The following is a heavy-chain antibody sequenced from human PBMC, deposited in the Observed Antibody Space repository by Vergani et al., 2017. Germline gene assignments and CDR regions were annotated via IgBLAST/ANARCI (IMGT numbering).Heavy chain of an antibody. D-gene: IGHD6-19*01. V-gene: IGHV3-48*03. CDR3: ARDPGGCLFDL. CDR1: GFNFRSYH. J-gene: IGHJ4*01. Sequence: EEQLVESGGGAVRPGGSLRLSCKGPGFNFRSYHIHWVRQAPGKGLGWITNINIGSGAVHYAAALVGRIAVSRDDARKSVFLQMDNLDVGETARYFCARDPGGCLFDLCGQGTLVNVCS. CDR2: INIGSGAV.